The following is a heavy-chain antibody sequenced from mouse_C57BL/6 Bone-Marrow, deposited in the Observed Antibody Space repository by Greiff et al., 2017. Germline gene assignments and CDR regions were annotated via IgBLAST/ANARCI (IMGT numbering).Heavy chain of an antibody. V-gene: IGHV7-3*01. Sequence: DVQLVESGGGLVQPGGSLSLSCAASGFTFTDYYMSWVRQPPGKALEWLGFIRNKANGYTTEYSASVKGRFTISRDNSQSILYLQMNALRAEDSATYYCARYKGVAHYYAMDYWGQGTSVTVSS. J-gene: IGHJ4*01. CDR2: IRNKANGYTT. CDR1: GFTFTDYY. CDR3: ARYKGVAHYYAMDY. D-gene: IGHD1-3*01.